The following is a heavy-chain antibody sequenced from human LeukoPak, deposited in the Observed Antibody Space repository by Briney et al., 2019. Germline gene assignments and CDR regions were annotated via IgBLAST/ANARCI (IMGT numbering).Heavy chain of an antibody. CDR2: VKQGGNTK. J-gene: IGHJ4*02. Sequence: GGSLRLSCAASGFTFGSHWMTWVRLAPGKGLEWVAHVKQGGNTKHYVGSVKGRFTISRDDAQNTLYLQMNSLRDDDTAAYYCVRGPSFGDFVDYLDSWGQGTRVTVSS. CDR1: GFTFGSHW. V-gene: IGHV3-7*01. D-gene: IGHD4-17*01. CDR3: VRGPSFGDFVDYLDS.